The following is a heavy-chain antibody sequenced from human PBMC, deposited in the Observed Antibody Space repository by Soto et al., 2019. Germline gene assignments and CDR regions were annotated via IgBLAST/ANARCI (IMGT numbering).Heavy chain of an antibody. V-gene: IGHV4-61*01. CDR1: GASVTSSTYY. CDR3: ARGAAYDFWSGYYNY. J-gene: IGHJ4*02. Sequence: SETLSLTCSVSGASVTSSTYYFVCLRQPPGKGLEWIGYTYYSGSTRYSPSLKSRVTISIDTSKNQFSLILSSVTAADTAVYYCARGAAYDFWSGYYNYWGQGTLVTVSS. D-gene: IGHD3-3*01. CDR2: TYYSGST.